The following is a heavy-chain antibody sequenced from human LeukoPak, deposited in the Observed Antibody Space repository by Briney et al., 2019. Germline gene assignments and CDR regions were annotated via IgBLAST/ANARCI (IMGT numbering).Heavy chain of an antibody. CDR3: ARGYCTNGVCYLYYYYYYGMDV. V-gene: IGHV1-8*01. CDR2: MNPNSGNT. CDR1: GYTFTSYD. J-gene: IGHJ6*02. Sequence: ASVTVSCKASGYTFTSYDINWVRQAPGQGLEWMGWMNPNSGNTGYAQKFQGRVTMTRNTSISTAYMELSSLRSEDTAVYYCARGYCTNGVCYLYYYYYYGMDVWGQGTTVTVSS. D-gene: IGHD2-8*01.